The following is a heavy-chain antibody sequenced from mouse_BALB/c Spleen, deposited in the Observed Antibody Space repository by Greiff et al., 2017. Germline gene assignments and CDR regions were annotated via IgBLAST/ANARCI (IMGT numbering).Heavy chain of an antibody. J-gene: IGHJ4*01. CDR2: INPDSSTI. V-gene: IGHV4-1*02. CDR1: GFDFSRYW. Sequence: EVKLLESGGGLVQPGGSLKLSCAASGFDFSRYWMSWVRQAPGKGLEWMGEINPDSSTINYTPSLKDKFIISRDNAKNTLYLQMSKVRSEDTALYYGAKRRETYYAMDYWGQGTSVTVSS. CDR3: AKRRETYYAMDY.